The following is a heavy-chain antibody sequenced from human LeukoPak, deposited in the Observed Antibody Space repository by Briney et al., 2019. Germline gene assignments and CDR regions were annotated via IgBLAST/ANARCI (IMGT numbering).Heavy chain of an antibody. CDR2: IDSDGSST. J-gene: IGHJ6*03. Sequence: PGGSLRLSCAASGFTFSNYWMHWVRQAPGKGLVWVSRIDSDGSSTRYADSVKGRFTISRDNAKNTLYLQMNSLRAEDTAVYYCAKGNYDSSGYPYYYYMDVWGKGTTVTISS. CDR1: GFTFSNYW. CDR3: AKGNYDSSGYPYYYYMDV. V-gene: IGHV3-74*01. D-gene: IGHD3-22*01.